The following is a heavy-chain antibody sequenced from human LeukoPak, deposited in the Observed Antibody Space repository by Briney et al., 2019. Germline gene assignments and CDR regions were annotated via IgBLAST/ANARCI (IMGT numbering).Heavy chain of an antibody. D-gene: IGHD6-6*01. CDR2: ITGSGGGT. J-gene: IGHJ4*02. Sequence: GGSLRLSCAASGFTFSSHAMSWVRQAPGKGLEWVSGITGSGGGTYYADSVKGRFTISRDSSSSTLFLQMKSLRAEDTATYYCAKEVAAGRKGIDYWGQGILVTVSS. CDR1: GFTFSSHA. CDR3: AKEVAAGRKGIDY. V-gene: IGHV3-23*01.